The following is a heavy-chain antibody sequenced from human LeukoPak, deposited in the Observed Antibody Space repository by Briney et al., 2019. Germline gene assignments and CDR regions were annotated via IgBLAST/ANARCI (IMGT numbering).Heavy chain of an antibody. CDR1: GFTFDTYT. D-gene: IGHD1-26*01. CDR3: VRLAKSPGTRIGFDP. Sequence: PGGSLRLSCAASGFTFDTYTMNWVRQAPGKGLEWVSSITSSSFDISYADSVKGRFTTSRDNAQNPLYLQMNSLRVEDTAVYYCVRLAKSPGTRIGFDPWGQGTLVTVSS. V-gene: IGHV3-21*01. CDR2: ITSSSFDI. J-gene: IGHJ5*02.